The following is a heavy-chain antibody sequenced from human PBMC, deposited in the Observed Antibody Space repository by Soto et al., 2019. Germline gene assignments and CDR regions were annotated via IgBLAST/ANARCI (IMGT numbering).Heavy chain of an antibody. CDR2: IYYSGST. CDR3: ARRLSGSSNFDN. J-gene: IGHJ4*02. V-gene: IGHV4-39*01. CDR1: GGSISSSSYH. Sequence: QLQLQESGPGLVKPSETLSLTCTVPGGSISSSSYHWVWIRQPPGKGLEWIGIIYYSGSTSYTPSLKSRVTISVDTSKNQFSLKLSSVTAADAAVYYCARRLSGSSNFDNWGQGTLVTVSS. D-gene: IGHD1-26*01.